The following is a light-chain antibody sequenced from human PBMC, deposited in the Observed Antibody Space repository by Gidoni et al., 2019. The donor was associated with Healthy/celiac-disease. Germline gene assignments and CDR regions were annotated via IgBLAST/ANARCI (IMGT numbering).Light chain of an antibody. CDR2: EGS. J-gene: IGLJ3*02. CDR1: SSDVGSYNL. V-gene: IGLV2-23*01. Sequence: QSALTQTASVSGSPGQSITISCTGTSSDVGSYNLVSWYQQHPGKDPKLMIYEGSKRPSGVSNRFSGSKSGNTASLTISGLQAEDEADYYCCSYAGSSFWVFGGGTKLTVL. CDR3: CSYAGSSFWV.